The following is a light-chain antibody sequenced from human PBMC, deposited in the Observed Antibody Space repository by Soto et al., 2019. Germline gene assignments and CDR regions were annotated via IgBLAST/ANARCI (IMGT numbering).Light chain of an antibody. CDR3: VSYTTSASYV. Sequence: QSVLTQPASVSGSPGQSITISCTGTSSDVGNYIFVSWYRQHPGKAPKLMIYDINNRPSGVSNRFSGSKSGNTASLTISGLQAGDEADYYCVSYTTSASYVLGNGTKVT. CDR1: SSDVGNYIF. V-gene: IGLV2-14*01. J-gene: IGLJ1*01. CDR2: DIN.